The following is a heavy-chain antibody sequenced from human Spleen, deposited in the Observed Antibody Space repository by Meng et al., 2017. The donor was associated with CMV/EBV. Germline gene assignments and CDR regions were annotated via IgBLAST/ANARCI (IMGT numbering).Heavy chain of an antibody. Sequence: ASVKVSCKASGYTFTGYYMHWVRQAPGQGLEWMGWINPNSGGTNYAQKFQGRVTMTRDTSISTAYMELSRLRSDDTAVYYCARSSAHCSSTSCSVFDYSGQGTLVTVSS. CDR1: GYTFTGYY. CDR2: INPNSGGT. J-gene: IGHJ4*02. CDR3: ARSSAHCSSTSCSVFDY. D-gene: IGHD2-2*01. V-gene: IGHV1-2*02.